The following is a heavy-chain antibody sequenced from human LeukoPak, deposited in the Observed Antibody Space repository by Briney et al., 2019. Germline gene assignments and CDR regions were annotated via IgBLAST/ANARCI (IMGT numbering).Heavy chain of an antibody. Sequence: PGGSLRLSCAASGFTFSSYAMSWVGQAPEKGLEWVSAISGSGGSTYYADSVKGRFTISRDNSKNTLYLQMNSLRAEDTAVYYCAKKFSSGSQLFDYWGQGTLVTVSS. CDR2: ISGSGGST. V-gene: IGHV3-23*01. CDR3: AKKFSSGSQLFDY. CDR1: GFTFSSYA. J-gene: IGHJ4*02. D-gene: IGHD6-19*01.